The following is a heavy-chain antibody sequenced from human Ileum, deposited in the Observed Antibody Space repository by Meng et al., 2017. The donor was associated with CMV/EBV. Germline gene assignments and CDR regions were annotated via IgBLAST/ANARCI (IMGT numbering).Heavy chain of an antibody. V-gene: IGHV6-1*01. Sequence: SQTPSLTCAISGDSVSSSSAAWNWIRQSPSRGLEWLGRTYYRSKWYNDYAVSVKSRITINPDTSKNQFSLQLNSVTPEDTAVYYCVRESTWWDSLYYYGMDVWGQGTTVTVSS. J-gene: IGHJ6*02. CDR1: GDSVSSSSAA. CDR2: TYYRSKWYN. CDR3: VRESTWWDSLYYYGMDV. D-gene: IGHD1-26*01.